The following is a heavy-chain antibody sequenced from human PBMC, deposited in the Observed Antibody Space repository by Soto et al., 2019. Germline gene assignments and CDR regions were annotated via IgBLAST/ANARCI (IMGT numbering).Heavy chain of an antibody. J-gene: IGHJ6*02. CDR3: ATEPTQYYYYYGMDV. CDR2: INAGNGNT. D-gene: IGHD1-1*01. CDR1: GYTFTSYA. V-gene: IGHV1-3*01. Sequence: ASVKVSCKASGYTFTSYAMHWVRQAPGQRLEWMGWINAGNGNTKYSQKFQGRVTITRDTSASTAYMELSSLRSEDTAVYYCATEPTQYYYYYGMDVWGQGTTVTVSS.